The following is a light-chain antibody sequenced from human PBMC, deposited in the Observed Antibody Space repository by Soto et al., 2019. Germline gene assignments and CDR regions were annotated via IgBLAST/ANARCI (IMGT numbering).Light chain of an antibody. CDR3: SSYAGSNNFGV. CDR1: SSDVGGYNY. CDR2: EVS. V-gene: IGLV2-8*01. J-gene: IGLJ1*01. Sequence: QSALTQPPSASGSPGQSVTISCTGTSSDVGGYNYVSWYQQHLGKAPKLMIYEVSKRPSGVPDRFSGSKSGNTASLTVSGLQAEDEADCYCSSYAGSNNFGVFGTGTKVTVL.